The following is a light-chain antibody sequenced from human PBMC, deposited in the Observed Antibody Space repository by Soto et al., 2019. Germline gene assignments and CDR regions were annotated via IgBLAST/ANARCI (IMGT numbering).Light chain of an antibody. J-gene: IGKJ1*01. V-gene: IGKV3-20*01. CDR2: GAS. Sequence: EMVSTQAPGTLSLSPGERATLSCRARQSVSSSYLAWYQQKPGQAPRLLIYGASSRATGIPDRFSGSGSGTDFTLTVSRLEPEDFAVYYCQQCGSSPWTFGQGTKVLIK. CDR3: QQCGSSPWT. CDR1: QSVSSSY.